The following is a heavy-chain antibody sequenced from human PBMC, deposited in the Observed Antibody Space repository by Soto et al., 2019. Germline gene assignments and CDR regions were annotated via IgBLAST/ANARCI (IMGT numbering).Heavy chain of an antibody. CDR2: IYYSGST. J-gene: IGHJ4*02. CDR3: ARYPRLDC. CDR1: GGSISSDY. Sequence: SETLSLTCTVSGGSISSDYWSWIRQPPGKGLEWIGYIYYSGSTNYNPSLKSRVSISVDRSKNQFSLRLSSVTAADTAVYFCARYPRLDCWGQGTLVTVSS. V-gene: IGHV4-59*01.